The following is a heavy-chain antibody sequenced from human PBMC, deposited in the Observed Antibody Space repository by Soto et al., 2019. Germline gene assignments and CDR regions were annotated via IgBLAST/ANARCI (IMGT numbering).Heavy chain of an antibody. D-gene: IGHD3-10*01. CDR3: AKDSYGGAFDI. V-gene: IGHV3-23*01. J-gene: IGHJ3*02. CDR2: VSASGGRT. CDR1: GLSFSTYA. Sequence: PGGSLRLSCAASGLSFSTYAVTWVRQAPGKGLEWVSAVSASGGRTFYADSVKGRFTISRDNSKNTLYLQMNSLRADDTALYYCAKDSYGGAFDIWGQGTMVTVSS.